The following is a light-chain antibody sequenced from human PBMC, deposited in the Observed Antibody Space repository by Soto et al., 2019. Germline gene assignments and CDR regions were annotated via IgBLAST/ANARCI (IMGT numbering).Light chain of an antibody. Sequence: DIPMTQSPSSLSASLGDRVTITCRASENILQYLNWYQQKPGKVPRLLVYGASRLETGVPSRFSASGFGTEFTLTIRGLQSEDFATYYCQHSYTAPWTFGQGTKV. J-gene: IGKJ1*01. V-gene: IGKV1-39*01. CDR2: GAS. CDR3: QHSYTAPWT. CDR1: ENILQY.